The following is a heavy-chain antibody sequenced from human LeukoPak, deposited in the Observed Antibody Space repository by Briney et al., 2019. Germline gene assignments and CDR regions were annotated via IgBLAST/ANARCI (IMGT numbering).Heavy chain of an antibody. CDR1: GFTFSSNW. V-gene: IGHV3-7*05. CDR3: VAISLDY. CDR2: IKQDGSEK. J-gene: IGHJ4*02. Sequence: GGSLRLSCAASGFTFSSNWMNWVRQAPGKGLEWVANIKQDGSEKNYVDSVKGRFTISRDNAKNSLYLQMNSLRAEDTAVYYCVAISLDYWGLGTLVTVSS.